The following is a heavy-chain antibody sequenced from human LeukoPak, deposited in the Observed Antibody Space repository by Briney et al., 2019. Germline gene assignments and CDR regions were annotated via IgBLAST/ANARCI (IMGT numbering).Heavy chain of an antibody. CDR2: ISSSSSTI. CDR1: GFTFSSYS. D-gene: IGHD3-22*01. CDR3: AREEYYYDSSGYYLPYYFDY. Sequence: PGGSLRLSRAASGFTFSSYSMNWVRQAPGKGLEWVSYISSSSSTIYYADSVKGRFTISSDNAKNSLYLQMNSLRAEDTAVYYCAREEYYYDSSGYYLPYYFDYWGQGTLVTVSS. J-gene: IGHJ4*02. V-gene: IGHV3-48*01.